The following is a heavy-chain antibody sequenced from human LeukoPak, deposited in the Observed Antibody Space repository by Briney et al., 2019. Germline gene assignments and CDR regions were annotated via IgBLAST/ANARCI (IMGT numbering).Heavy chain of an antibody. V-gene: IGHV3-21*01. Sequence: GGSLSLSCAASEFTFNSYAMHWVRQAPGKGLEWVSSISSSSSYIYYADSVKGRFTISRDNAKNSLYLQMNSLRAEDTAVYYCARVGEMAIDYWGQGTLVTVSS. CDR1: EFTFNSYA. D-gene: IGHD5-24*01. CDR2: ISSSSSYI. J-gene: IGHJ4*02. CDR3: ARVGEMAIDY.